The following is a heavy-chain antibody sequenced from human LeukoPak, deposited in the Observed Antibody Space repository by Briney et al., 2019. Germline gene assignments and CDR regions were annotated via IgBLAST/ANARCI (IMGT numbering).Heavy chain of an antibody. J-gene: IGHJ3*02. Sequence: SQTLSLTCTVSGGSISSGSYYWSWIWQPAGKGLEWIGRIYTSGSTNYNPSLKSRVTISVDTSKNQFSLKLSSVTAADTAVYYCATRSYDSSGYGAFDIWGQGTMVTVSS. CDR2: IYTSGST. D-gene: IGHD3-22*01. CDR1: GGSISSGSYY. V-gene: IGHV4-61*02. CDR3: ATRSYDSSGYGAFDI.